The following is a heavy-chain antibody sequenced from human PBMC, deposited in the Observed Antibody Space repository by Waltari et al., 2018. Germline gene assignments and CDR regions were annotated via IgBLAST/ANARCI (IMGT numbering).Heavy chain of an antibody. J-gene: IGHJ6*02. V-gene: IGHV4-59*01. CDR2: IYYRGST. CDR1: GGSISSYY. CDR3: ARDGVAVGDPYYYYYGMDV. D-gene: IGHD6-19*01. Sequence: QVQLQESGPGLVKPSETLSLTCTVSGGSISSYYWRWIRQPPGKGLEWIGYIYYRGSTNYNPSLKSRVTISVDTSKNQFSLKLSSVTAADTAVYYCARDGVAVGDPYYYYYGMDVWGQGTTVTVSS.